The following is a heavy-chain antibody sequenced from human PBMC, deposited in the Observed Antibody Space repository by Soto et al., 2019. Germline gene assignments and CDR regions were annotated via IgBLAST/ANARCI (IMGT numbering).Heavy chain of an antibody. J-gene: IGHJ6*02. CDR1: GGSISRSSYY. Sequence: PSETLSLTCTVSGGSISRSSYYWGWIRQPPGKGLEWIGSIYYSGSTYYNPSLKSRVTISIDTSKNQFSLILSSVTAADTAVYYCARFGGHCSSSSCFGFYVMDVLGQGTTVTVSS. CDR2: IYYSGST. V-gene: IGHV4-39*01. CDR3: ARFGGHCSSSSCFGFYVMDV. D-gene: IGHD2-2*01.